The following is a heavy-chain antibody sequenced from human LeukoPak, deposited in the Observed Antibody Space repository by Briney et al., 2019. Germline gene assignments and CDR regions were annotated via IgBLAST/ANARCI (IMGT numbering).Heavy chain of an antibody. V-gene: IGHV3-23*02. CDR1: GFTFSRYG. CDR2: ISGSGGST. CDR3: AKDRVRYCSSTSCEYFDY. J-gene: IGHJ4*02. D-gene: IGHD2-2*01. Sequence: GGSLRLSCAASGFTFSRYGVRWARHAPGKGLEWVSGISGSGGSTYYGDSVKGRFTISRDNSKNTLYLQMNSLIAEDTAVYYCAKDRVRYCSSTSCEYFDYWGQGTLVTVSS.